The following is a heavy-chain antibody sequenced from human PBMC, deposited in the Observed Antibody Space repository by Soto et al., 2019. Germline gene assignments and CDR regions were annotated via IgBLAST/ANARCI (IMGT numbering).Heavy chain of an antibody. CDR1: GYTFSSYG. D-gene: IGHD3-9*01. V-gene: IGHV1-18*01. CDR3: ARDSGADYDVLTGYYPFDS. Sequence: QVQLVQSGAEVKKPGASVKVSCKASGYTFSSYGISWVRQAPGQGLEWVGWVSAYNGNTNYAQKLQGRVTMPTDTSTTTAHMELRSPRSDDTAVYYCARDSGADYDVLTGYYPFDSWGQGTLVTVSS. CDR2: VSAYNGNT. J-gene: IGHJ4*02.